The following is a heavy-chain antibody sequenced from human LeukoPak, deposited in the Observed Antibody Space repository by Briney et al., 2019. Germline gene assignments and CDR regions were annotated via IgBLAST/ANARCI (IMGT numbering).Heavy chain of an antibody. Sequence: PSETLSLTCTVSGGSISSYYWSWIRQPPGKGLEWIGRIYTSGSTNYNPSLKSRVTMSVDTSENQFSLKLSSVTAADTAVYYCATTLPGNYGSGSYTFDYWGQGTLVTVSS. CDR2: IYTSGST. D-gene: IGHD3-10*01. CDR3: ATTLPGNYGSGSYTFDY. CDR1: GGSISSYY. V-gene: IGHV4-4*07. J-gene: IGHJ4*02.